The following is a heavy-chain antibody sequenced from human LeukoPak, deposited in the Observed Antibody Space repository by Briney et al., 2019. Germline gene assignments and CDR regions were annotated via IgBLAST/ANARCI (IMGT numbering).Heavy chain of an antibody. CDR1: GFTFSAYT. V-gene: IGHV3-21*01. CDR2: ISSDSRYI. Sequence: PGGSLRLSCAPSGFTFSAYTMNWVRQAPGEGLDWVSSISSDSRYILYADSLKGRFTISRDNAKNSLYLQMNNLRAEDTAVYYCARGKRDDYWGQGTLVTVSS. CDR3: ARGKRDDY. J-gene: IGHJ4*02.